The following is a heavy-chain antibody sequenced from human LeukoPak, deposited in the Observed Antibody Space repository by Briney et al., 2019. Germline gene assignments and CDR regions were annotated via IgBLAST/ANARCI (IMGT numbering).Heavy chain of an antibody. D-gene: IGHD6-19*01. CDR2: IWYDGSNK. CDR1: GFTFSSYG. CDR3: ARGNGSGWYLDY. V-gene: IGHV3-33*01. J-gene: IGHJ4*02. Sequence: PGRSLRLSCAASGFTFSSYGMHWVRQAPGKGLEWVAVIWYDGSNKYYADSVKGRFTISRDNSKNTLYLQMNRLRAEDTAVYYCARGNGSGWYLDYWGQGTLVTVSS.